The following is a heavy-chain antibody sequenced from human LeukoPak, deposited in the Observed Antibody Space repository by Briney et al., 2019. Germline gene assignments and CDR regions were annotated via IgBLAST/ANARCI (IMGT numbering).Heavy chain of an antibody. V-gene: IGHV3-43*02. Sequence: GGSLRLSCVASGILFADHAFHWVRHAPGKGLESVSLIGVDGVKSYADSVKGGSTTSRDNSTTSLYLQMNTLITDETPAYHVAKNWGVPLARGVLNHWLDPWGQGTLVIVSS. CDR2: IGVDGVK. CDR3: AKNWGVPLARGVLNHWLDP. D-gene: IGHD3-10*01. J-gene: IGHJ5*02. CDR1: GILFADHA.